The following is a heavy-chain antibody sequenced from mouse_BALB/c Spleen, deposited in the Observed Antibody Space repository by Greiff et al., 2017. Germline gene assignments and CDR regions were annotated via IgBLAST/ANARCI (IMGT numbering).Heavy chain of an antibody. CDR1: GFSLTSYD. D-gene: IGHD2-3*01. J-gene: IGHJ4*01. CDR2: IWTGGGT. CDR3: VRESNDPGLLGYYAMDY. Sequence: QVQLKESGPGLVAPSQSLSITCTVSGFSLTSYDISWIRQPPGKGLEWLGVIWTGGGTNYNSAFMSRLSISKDNSKSQVFLKMNSLQTDDTAIYYCVRESNDPGLLGYYAMDYWGQGTSVTVSS. V-gene: IGHV2-9-2*01.